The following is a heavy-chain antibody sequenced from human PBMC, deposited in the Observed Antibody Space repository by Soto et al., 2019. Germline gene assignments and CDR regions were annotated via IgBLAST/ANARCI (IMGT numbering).Heavy chain of an antibody. Sequence: SETLSLTCTVSGGSISSYYWSWIRQHPGKGLEWIGYIYYSGSTNYNPSLKSRVTISVDTSKNQFSLKLSSVIAADTAVYYCARDGASHILDVWGKGTTVTVSS. CDR1: GGSISSYY. V-gene: IGHV4-59*01. CDR2: IYYSGST. CDR3: ARDGASHILDV. J-gene: IGHJ6*04. D-gene: IGHD2-15*01.